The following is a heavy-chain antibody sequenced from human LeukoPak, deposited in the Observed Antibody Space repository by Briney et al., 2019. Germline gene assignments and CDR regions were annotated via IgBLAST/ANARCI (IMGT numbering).Heavy chain of an antibody. CDR3: ARNFITMVRGVSEQAYYYYYMTS. V-gene: IGHV1-46*01. CDR2: INPSGGST. Sequence: ASVKVSCKASGYTFTSYYMHWVRQAPGQGLEWMGIINPSGGSTSYAQKFQGRVTMTRDMSTSTVYMELSSLRSEDTAVYYCARNFITMVRGVSEQAYYYYYMTSGAKGPRSPSP. CDR1: GYTFTSYY. D-gene: IGHD3-10*01. J-gene: IGHJ6*03.